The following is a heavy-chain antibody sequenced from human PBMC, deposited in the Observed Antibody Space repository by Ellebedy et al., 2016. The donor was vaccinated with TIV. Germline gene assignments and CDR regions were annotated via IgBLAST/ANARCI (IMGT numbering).Heavy chain of an antibody. CDR1: GFPFSSYA. V-gene: IGHV3-64D*06. J-gene: IGHJ3*02. Sequence: GGSLRLXXAASGFPFSSYAMSWVRQAPGKGLEFVSAISSNGGSTYYADSVKGRFIISRDNSKNTLYLQMSSLRAEDTAVYYCVKDGIQLKSVGWVGAFDIWGQGTMVTVSS. D-gene: IGHD5-18*01. CDR3: VKDGIQLKSVGWVGAFDI. CDR2: ISSNGGST.